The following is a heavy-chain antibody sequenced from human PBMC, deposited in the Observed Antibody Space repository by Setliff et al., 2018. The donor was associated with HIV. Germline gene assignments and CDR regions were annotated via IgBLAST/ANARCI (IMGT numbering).Heavy chain of an antibody. CDR3: VKDTTYGGVSPGAFDR. Sequence: LSLTCAASGFTFTAYNMAWVRQAPGKGLEWISAISPNGDITYYAASVQGRFTISRDNSKNTVYLQMSSLIAEDTALYYCVKDTTYGGVSPGAFDRWGQGTLVTVSS. CDR2: ISPNGDIT. D-gene: IGHD2-21*01. V-gene: IGHV3-23*01. J-gene: IGHJ3*02. CDR1: GFTFTAYN.